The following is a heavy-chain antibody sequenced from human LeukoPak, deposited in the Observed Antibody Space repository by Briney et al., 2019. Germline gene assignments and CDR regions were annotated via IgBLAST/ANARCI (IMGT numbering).Heavy chain of an antibody. J-gene: IGHJ4*02. D-gene: IGHD1-7*01. CDR1: GFTFSSYV. CDR2: ISSNGGSI. V-gene: IGHV3-64*04. Sequence: PGGSLRLSCVAPGFTFSSYVMHWVRQAPGKGLEYVSVISSNGGSIYYADSVKGRFTISRDNAKNSLYLQMNSLRAEDTAVYYCARDNSITGTTSFDYWGQGTLVTVSS. CDR3: ARDNSITGTTSFDY.